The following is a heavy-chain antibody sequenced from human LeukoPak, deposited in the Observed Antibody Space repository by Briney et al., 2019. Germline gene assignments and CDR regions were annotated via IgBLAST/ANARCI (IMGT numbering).Heavy chain of an antibody. CDR1: GGSISSSSYY. CDR2: IYYSGST. J-gene: IGHJ3*02. CDR3: ARQTVTPDDAFDI. Sequence: SETLSLTCTVSGGSISSSSYYWGWIRQPPGKGREWIGSIYYSGSTYYNPSLKSRVTISVDTSKNQFSLKLSSVTAADTAVYYCARQTVTPDDAFDIWGQGTMVTVSS. D-gene: IGHD1-14*01. V-gene: IGHV4-39*01.